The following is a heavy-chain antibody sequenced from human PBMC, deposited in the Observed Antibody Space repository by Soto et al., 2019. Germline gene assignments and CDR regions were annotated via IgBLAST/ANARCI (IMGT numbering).Heavy chain of an antibody. Sequence: QVHLVQSGGELKKPGASVKVSCRASGYKFSDFGITWVRQAPGQGLEWMGWISGKNGNTNYAQKVQGRVTLTADTSTGTAYMEMRALTSYDTGIYYCALSDYYADTGTFEIWGQGTPVTVSS. D-gene: IGHD4-17*01. CDR1: GYKFSDFG. CDR3: ALSDYYADTGTFEI. CDR2: ISGKNGNT. V-gene: IGHV1-18*04. J-gene: IGHJ4*02.